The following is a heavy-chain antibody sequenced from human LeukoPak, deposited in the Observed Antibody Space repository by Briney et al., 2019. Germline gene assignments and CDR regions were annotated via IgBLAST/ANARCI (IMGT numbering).Heavy chain of an antibody. J-gene: IGHJ5*02. V-gene: IGHV1-18*01. CDR1: GYTFTNYG. Sequence: ASVKVSCKASGYTFTNYGISWVRQAPGQGPEWMGWISTYNGNTNYAQKLQGRVTMTTDTSTSTAYMELRSLRSDDTAVYYCARLCIAYNWNQSENWFDPWGQGTLVTVSS. CDR2: ISTYNGNT. CDR3: ARLCIAYNWNQSENWFDP. D-gene: IGHD1-20*01.